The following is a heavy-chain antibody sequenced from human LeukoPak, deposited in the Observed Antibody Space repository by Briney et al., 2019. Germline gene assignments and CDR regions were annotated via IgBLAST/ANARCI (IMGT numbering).Heavy chain of an antibody. CDR2: INHSGST. CDR1: GGSFSGYY. V-gene: IGHV4-34*01. Sequence: SETLSLTCAVYGGSFSGYYWSWIRQPPGKGLEWIGEINHSGSTNYNPSLKSRVTISVDTSKNQFSLKLSSVTAADTAVYYCARRAGFGEALDFDYWGQGTLVTVSS. D-gene: IGHD3-10*01. J-gene: IGHJ4*02. CDR3: ARRAGFGEALDFDY.